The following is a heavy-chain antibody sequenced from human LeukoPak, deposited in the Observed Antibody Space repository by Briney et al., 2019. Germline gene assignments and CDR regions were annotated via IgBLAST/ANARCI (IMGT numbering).Heavy chain of an antibody. J-gene: IGHJ4*02. Sequence: SVKVSCKASGGTFSSYAISWVRQAPGQGLEWMGRIIPILGIANYAQKFQGRVTITADKSTSTAYMELSSLRSEDTAVYYCARVESGGSCYAYWGQGTLVTVSS. CDR2: IIPILGIA. V-gene: IGHV1-69*04. CDR3: ARVESGGSCYAY. D-gene: IGHD2-15*01. CDR1: GGTFSSYA.